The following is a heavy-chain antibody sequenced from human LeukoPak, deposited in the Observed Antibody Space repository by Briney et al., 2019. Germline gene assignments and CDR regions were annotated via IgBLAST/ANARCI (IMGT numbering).Heavy chain of an antibody. V-gene: IGHV1-18*01. D-gene: IGHD1-14*01. J-gene: IGHJ4*02. CDR1: GYTFTSYG. CDR2: ISAYNGNT. CDR3: ARENPIKSWDY. Sequence: GASVKVSCKASGYTFTSYGIGWVRQAPGQGLEWMGWISAYNGNTNYAQKLQGRVTMTRDTSTSTVYMELSSLRFEDTAVYYCARENPIKSWDYWGQGTLVTVSS.